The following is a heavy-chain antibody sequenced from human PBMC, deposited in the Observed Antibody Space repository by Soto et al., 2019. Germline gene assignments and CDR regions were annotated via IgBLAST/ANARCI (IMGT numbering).Heavy chain of an antibody. J-gene: IGHJ6*02. CDR3: ARLEAVNYYYYYGMDV. D-gene: IGHD6-19*01. Sequence: PGESLKISCKGSGYSFTSYWISWVRQMPGKGLEWMGRIDPSDSYTNYSPSFQGHVTISADKSISTAYLQWSSLKASDTAMYYCARLEAVNYYYYYGMDVWGQGTTVTVSS. CDR1: GYSFTSYW. V-gene: IGHV5-10-1*01. CDR2: IDPSDSYT.